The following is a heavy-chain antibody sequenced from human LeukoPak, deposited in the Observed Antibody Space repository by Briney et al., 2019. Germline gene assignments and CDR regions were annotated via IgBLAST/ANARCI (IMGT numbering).Heavy chain of an antibody. D-gene: IGHD3-10*01. CDR1: GGSFSGYY. V-gene: IGHV4-34*01. CDR3: ARGLRIPMVRGVIGSYFDY. Sequence: PSETLSLTCAVYGGSFSGYYWSWIRQPPGKGLEWIGEINHSGSTNYNPSLKSRVTISLDTSKNQFSLTLSSVTAADTAVYYCARGLRIPMVRGVIGSYFDYWGQGTLVTVSS. J-gene: IGHJ4*02. CDR2: INHSGST.